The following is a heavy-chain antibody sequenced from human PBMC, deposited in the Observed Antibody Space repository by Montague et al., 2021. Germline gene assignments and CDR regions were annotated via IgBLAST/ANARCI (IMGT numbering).Heavy chain of an antibody. CDR1: RSLINSDYY. CDR2: ASHGGRT. J-gene: IGHJ6*03. CDR3: ARERDRYYYMDI. Sequence: SDTLSLTRTVSRSLINSDYYWGWIRQPPGKGLEWMGSASHGGRTYYNPSLKSRVTISVDTSNNHFSLKLSSVTAADTAMYYCARERDRYYYMDIWGKGTTITVSS. V-gene: IGHV4-38-2*02.